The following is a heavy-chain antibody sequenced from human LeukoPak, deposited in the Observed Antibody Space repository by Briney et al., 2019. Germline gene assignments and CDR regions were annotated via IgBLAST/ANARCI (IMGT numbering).Heavy chain of an antibody. D-gene: IGHD5-18*01. Sequence: GGSLRLSCEASGFTFGSHAMYWVRQAPGKGLEWVAGIFGSGGSPHYADPVKGRFTISRDNSRNTVYLQINSLRAEDSAVYYCGKTTVGYSSGQKPAWPVDYWGQGTLVTVSS. J-gene: IGHJ4*02. CDR2: IFGSGGSP. CDR3: GKTTVGYSSGQKPAWPVDY. CDR1: GFTFGSHA. V-gene: IGHV3-23*01.